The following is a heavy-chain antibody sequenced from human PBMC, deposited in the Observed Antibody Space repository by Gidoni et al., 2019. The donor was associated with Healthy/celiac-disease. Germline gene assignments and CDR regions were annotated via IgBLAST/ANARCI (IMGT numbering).Heavy chain of an antibody. CDR2: IKSKTDGGTT. Sequence: EVQLLESGGGLVKPGGSLRLPCAASGFTFSNAWMSWVRQAPGKGLEWVGRIKSKTDGGTTDDDAPVKGRFTISRDDSKNTLYLQMNSLKTEDTAVYYCTTEGGYDYAFDIWGQGTMVTVSS. V-gene: IGHV3-15*01. J-gene: IGHJ3*02. CDR3: TTEGGYDYAFDI. D-gene: IGHD5-12*01. CDR1: GFTFSNAW.